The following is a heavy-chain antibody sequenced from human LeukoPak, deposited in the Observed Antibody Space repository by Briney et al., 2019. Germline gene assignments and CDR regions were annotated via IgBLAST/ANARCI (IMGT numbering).Heavy chain of an antibody. J-gene: IGHJ4*02. V-gene: IGHV4-34*01. D-gene: IGHD3-10*01. CDR1: GGSFSGYY. CDR3: ARGDHYYGSGSYYYYYFDY. Sequence: SETLSLTCAVYGGSFSGYYWSWIRQPPGKGLEWTGEINNSGSTNYNPSLKGRVTISVDTSKDQFSLKLSSVTAADTAVYHCARGDHYYGSGSYYYYYFDYWGQGTLVTVSS. CDR2: INNSGST.